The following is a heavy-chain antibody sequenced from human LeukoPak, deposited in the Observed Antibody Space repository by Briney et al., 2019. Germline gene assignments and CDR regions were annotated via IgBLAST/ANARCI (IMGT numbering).Heavy chain of an antibody. CDR2: IYYSGST. CDR3: ARANSYDGSGHYYEFAY. V-gene: IGHV4-39*07. J-gene: IGHJ4*02. CDR1: GGSISSTSYY. D-gene: IGHD3-22*01. Sequence: SETLSLTCVVSGGSISSTSYYWGWIRQPPGKGLEWIGSIYYSGSTYYSPSLKSRVTISVDTSKNHFSLKLSSVTAADTAVYYCARANSYDGSGHYYEFAYWGQGTLVTVSS.